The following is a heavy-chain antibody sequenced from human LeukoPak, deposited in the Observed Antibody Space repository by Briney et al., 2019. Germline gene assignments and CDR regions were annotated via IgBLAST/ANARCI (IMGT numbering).Heavy chain of an antibody. CDR3: ARGLVTVTTKVHYYGMDV. D-gene: IGHD4-17*01. V-gene: IGHV3-30-3*01. Sequence: GRSLRLSCAASGFTFSSYAMHWVRQAPGKGLEWVAVISYDGSNKYYADSVKGRFTISRDNSKNTLYLQMNSLRAEDTAVYYCARGLVTVTTKVHYYGMDVWGQGTTATVSS. CDR2: ISYDGSNK. CDR1: GFTFSSYA. J-gene: IGHJ6*02.